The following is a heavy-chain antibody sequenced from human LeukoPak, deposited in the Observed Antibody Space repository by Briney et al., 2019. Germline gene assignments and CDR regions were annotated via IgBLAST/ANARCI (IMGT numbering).Heavy chain of an antibody. CDR1: GFTFSSYA. Sequence: GGSLRLSCAASGFTFSSYAMSWVRQAPGKGLEWVSAISGSGGSTYYADSVKGRFAISRDNSKNTLYLQMNSLRAEDTAVYYCAKGSAYSYGYANWFDPWGQGTLVTVSS. CDR2: ISGSGGST. D-gene: IGHD5-18*01. V-gene: IGHV3-23*01. CDR3: AKGSAYSYGYANWFDP. J-gene: IGHJ5*02.